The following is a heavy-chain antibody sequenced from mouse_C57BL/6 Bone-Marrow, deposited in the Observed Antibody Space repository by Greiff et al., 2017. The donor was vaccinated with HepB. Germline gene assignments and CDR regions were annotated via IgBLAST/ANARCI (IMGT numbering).Heavy chain of an antibody. Sequence: VQLQQSGAELAKPGPSVKISCKASGFTFTDYYMHWVKQSHGKSLEWIGLVYPYNGGTSYNQKFKGKATLTVDTSSSTAYMELNSLTSEDSAVYYRLITTVVARDYWGQGTTLTVSS. CDR3: LITTVVARDY. V-gene: IGHV1-36*01. CDR1: GFTFTDYY. CDR2: VYPYNGGT. D-gene: IGHD1-1*01. J-gene: IGHJ2*01.